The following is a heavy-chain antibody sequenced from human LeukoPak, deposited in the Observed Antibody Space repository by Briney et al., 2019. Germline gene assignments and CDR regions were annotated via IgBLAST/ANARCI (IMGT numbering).Heavy chain of an antibody. D-gene: IGHD6-13*01. CDR1: GGSFSGYY. CDR3: ARGGSYSRGYYYYYMDV. J-gene: IGHJ6*03. Sequence: SETLSLTCAVYGGSFSGYYWSWIRQPPGKGLEWIGEINHSGSTNYNPSLQSRVTISVDTSNNQFSLTLSSVTAADTAVYYCARGGSYSRGYYYYYMDVWGKGTTVTVSS. V-gene: IGHV4-34*01. CDR2: INHSGST.